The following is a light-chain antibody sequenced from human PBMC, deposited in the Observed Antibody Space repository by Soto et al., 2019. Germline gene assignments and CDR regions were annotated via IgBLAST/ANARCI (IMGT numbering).Light chain of an antibody. CDR1: QTINNN. CDR2: GAS. J-gene: IGKJ1*01. V-gene: IGKV3-15*01. Sequence: MTQAPATLSVSPGERATLSCRASQTINNNVAWYQLKDGQVPRLVIYGASTRATDIPARFSGSGSGTDFTLTISSLQPEDFATYYCLQDYNYPRTFGQGTKVDIK. CDR3: LQDYNYPRT.